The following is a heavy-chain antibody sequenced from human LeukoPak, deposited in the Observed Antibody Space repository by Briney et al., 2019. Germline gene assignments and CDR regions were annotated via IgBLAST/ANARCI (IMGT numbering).Heavy chain of an antibody. V-gene: IGHV5-10-1*01. J-gene: IGHJ4*02. CDR3: ARSSRLGELPY. CDR1: GFSFRTYW. Sequence: GESLKISCKGSGFSFRTYWITWVRQMPGKGLEWMGKIDPSDSYTTYSPSFQGHVTISAEKSISTAYLQWSSLKASDTAMYYCARSSRLGELPYWGQGTLVTVSS. CDR2: IDPSDSYT. D-gene: IGHD3-10*01.